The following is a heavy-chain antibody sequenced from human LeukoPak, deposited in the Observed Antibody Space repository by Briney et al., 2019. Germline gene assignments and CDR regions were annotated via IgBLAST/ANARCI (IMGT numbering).Heavy chain of an antibody. J-gene: IGHJ4*02. CDR3: ARESPDSITIFGAVDY. D-gene: IGHD3-3*01. Sequence: ASVKVSCKASGYTFTGYYMHWVRQAPGQGLEWMGWINPNSGGTNYAQKFQGRVTMTRDTSISTAYMELSRLRSDDTAVYYCARESPDSITIFGAVDYWGQGTLVTVSS. CDR1: GYTFTGYY. V-gene: IGHV1-2*02. CDR2: INPNSGGT.